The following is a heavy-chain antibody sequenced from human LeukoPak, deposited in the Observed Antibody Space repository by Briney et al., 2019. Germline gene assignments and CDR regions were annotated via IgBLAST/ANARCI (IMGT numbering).Heavy chain of an antibody. J-gene: IGHJ3*02. CDR3: ARDGDMITFGGVDAFDI. V-gene: IGHV3-33*01. CDR2: IWYDGSNK. Sequence: GGSLRLSCAASGFTFSSYGMHWVRQAPGKGLEWVAVIWYDGSNKYYADSVKGRFTISRDNSKNTLYLQMNSLRAEDTAVYYCARDGDMITFGGVDAFDIWGQGTMVTVSS. CDR1: GFTFSSYG. D-gene: IGHD3-16*01.